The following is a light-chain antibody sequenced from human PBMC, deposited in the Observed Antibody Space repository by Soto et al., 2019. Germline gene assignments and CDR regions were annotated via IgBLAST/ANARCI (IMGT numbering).Light chain of an antibody. J-gene: IGLJ2*01. Sequence: QSALTQPASVSGSPGQSITISCTGTSSDIGGYNYVSWFQQHPGKAPKLIIYDVNNRPSGLSNRFSGSKSGTTASLTISGLQAEDEAEYFCSSYAGTNTLLVFGGGTKLTVL. CDR2: DVN. V-gene: IGLV2-14*01. CDR3: SSYAGTNTLLV. CDR1: SSDIGGYNY.